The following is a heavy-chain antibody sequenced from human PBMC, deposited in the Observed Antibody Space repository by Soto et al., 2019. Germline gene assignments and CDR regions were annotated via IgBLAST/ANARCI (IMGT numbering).Heavy chain of an antibody. CDR1: GGSIISSNW. D-gene: IGHD6-13*01. V-gene: IGHV4-4*02. J-gene: IGHJ5*02. CDR3: ARGSRIAAAGTYWFDP. Sequence: SETLSLTCAVSGGSIISSNWWSWVRQPPGKGLEWIGEIYHSGSTNYNPSLKSRVTISVDKSKNQFSLKLSSVTAADTAVYYCARGSRIAAAGTYWFDPWGQGTLVTVSS. CDR2: IYHSGST.